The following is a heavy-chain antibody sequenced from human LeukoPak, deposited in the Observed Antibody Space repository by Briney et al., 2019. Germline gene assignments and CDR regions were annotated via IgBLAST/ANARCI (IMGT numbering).Heavy chain of an antibody. CDR1: GFTFSSYA. CDR3: AAGGYSNYGAFDI. Sequence: PGGSLRLSCAASGFTFSSYAMHWDRQAPGKGLEWVAVISYDGSNKYYADSVKGRFTISRDNSKNTLYLQMNSLRAEDTAVYYCAAGGYSNYGAFDIWGQGTMVTVSS. D-gene: IGHD3-22*01. V-gene: IGHV3-30-3*01. CDR2: ISYDGSNK. J-gene: IGHJ3*02.